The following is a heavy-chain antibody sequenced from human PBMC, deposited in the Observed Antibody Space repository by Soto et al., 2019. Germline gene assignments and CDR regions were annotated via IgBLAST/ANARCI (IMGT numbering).Heavy chain of an antibody. D-gene: IGHD3-10*01. CDR2: INHSGST. J-gene: IGHJ4*02. V-gene: IGHV4-34*01. CDR3: ATMRRITMVRGATPFDY. CDR1: GGSFSGYY. Sequence: ASETLSLTCAVYGGSFSGYYWSWIRQPPGKGLEWIGEINHSGSTNYNPSLKSRVTISVDTSKNQFSLKLSSVTAADTAVYYCATMRRITMVRGATPFDYWGQGTLVTVSS.